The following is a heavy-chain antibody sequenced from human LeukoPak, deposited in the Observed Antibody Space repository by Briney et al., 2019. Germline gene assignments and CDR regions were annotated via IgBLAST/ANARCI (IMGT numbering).Heavy chain of an antibody. V-gene: IGHV1-69*06. J-gene: IGHJ5*02. CDR2: IIPIFGTA. D-gene: IGHD2-15*01. CDR3: ARDDLVAARFGDP. Sequence: SVKVSCKASGGTFSSYAISWVRQAPGQGLEWMGGIIPIFGTANYTQKLQGRVTITADKSTSTAYMELSTLRSEDTAVYYCARDDLVAARFGDPWGQGTLVTVSS. CDR1: GGTFSSYA.